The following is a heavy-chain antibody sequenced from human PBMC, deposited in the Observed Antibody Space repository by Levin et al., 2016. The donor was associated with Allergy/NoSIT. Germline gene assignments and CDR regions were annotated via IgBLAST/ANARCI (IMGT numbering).Heavy chain of an antibody. Sequence: VRQAPGKGLEWVSSISSSSSYIYYADSVKGRFTISRDNAKNSLYLQMNSLRAEDTAVYYCARGGFRIAVAGPLFDYWGQGTLVTVSS. D-gene: IGHD6-19*01. V-gene: IGHV3-21*01. CDR2: ISSSSSYI. CDR3: ARGGFRIAVAGPLFDY. J-gene: IGHJ4*02.